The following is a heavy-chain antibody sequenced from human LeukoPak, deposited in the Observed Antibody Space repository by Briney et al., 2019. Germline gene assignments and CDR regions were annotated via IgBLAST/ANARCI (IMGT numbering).Heavy chain of an antibody. CDR2: ISSSSSTI. CDR1: GFTFSSYS. V-gene: IGHV3-48*04. J-gene: IGHJ4*02. D-gene: IGHD3-22*01. CDR3: ARDVSDSYYDSSGHDDY. Sequence: GGSLRLSCAASGFTFSSYSMYWVRQAPGKGLEWVSYISSSSSTIYYADSVKGRFTISRDNAKNSLYLQMNSLRAEDTAVYYCARDVSDSYYDSSGHDDYWGQGTLVTVSS.